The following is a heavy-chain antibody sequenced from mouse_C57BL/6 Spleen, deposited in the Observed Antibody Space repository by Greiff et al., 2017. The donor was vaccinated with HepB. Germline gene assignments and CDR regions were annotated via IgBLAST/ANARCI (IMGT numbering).Heavy chain of an antibody. D-gene: IGHD1-1*01. J-gene: IGHJ3*01. CDR1: GYTFTSYW. V-gene: IGHV1-61*01. CDR3: ASSLSLGKRGSWFAY. Sequence: QVQLQQPGAELVRPGSSVKLSCKASGYTFTSYWMDWVKQRPGQGLEWIGNIYPSDSETHYNQKFKDKATLTVDKSSSTAYMQLSSLTSEDSAVYYCASSLSLGKRGSWFAYWGQGTLVTVSA. CDR2: IYPSDSET.